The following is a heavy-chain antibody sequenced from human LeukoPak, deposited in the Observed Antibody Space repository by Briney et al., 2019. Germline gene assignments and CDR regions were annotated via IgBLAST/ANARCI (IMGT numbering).Heavy chain of an antibody. CDR2: INPNSDDT. V-gene: IGHV1-2*02. CDR3: ARQDNDLDH. CDR1: GYTFTGYY. J-gene: IGHJ4*02. D-gene: IGHD5-24*01. Sequence: ASVKVSCKASGYTFTGYYIYWVRQAPGQGLEWMGWINPNSDDTSYAQKFQGRVTMTRDTSVSTAYMELSRLSSDDTAVYYCARQDNDLDHWGQGTLVTVSS.